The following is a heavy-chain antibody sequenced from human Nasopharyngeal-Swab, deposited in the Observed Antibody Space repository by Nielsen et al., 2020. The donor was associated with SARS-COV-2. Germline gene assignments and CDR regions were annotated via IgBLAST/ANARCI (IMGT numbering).Heavy chain of an antibody. V-gene: IGHV1-46*01. CDR2: INPSGGVT. J-gene: IGHJ4*02. Sequence: ASVKVSCKASGYTFSSSYMQWVRQAPGQGLEWMGTINPSGGVTNYAQKFQGRVTMTRDTSSSTLYMELSGLRSEDTAVYYCARLPEYTSVWDYFDYWGQGTLVTVSS. CDR3: ARLPEYTSVWDYFDY. CDR1: GYTFSSSY. D-gene: IGHD6-19*01.